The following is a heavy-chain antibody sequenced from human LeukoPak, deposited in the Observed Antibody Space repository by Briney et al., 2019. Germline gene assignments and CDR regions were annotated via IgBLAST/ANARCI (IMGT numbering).Heavy chain of an antibody. CDR3: AKGYSFGCCNYYYMDA. CDR1: GFTFSSYG. J-gene: IGHJ6*03. D-gene: IGHD5-18*01. Sequence: GGSLRLSCAASGFTFSSYGMHWVRQAPGKGLEWVSAISGSGATTYSADSVKGRFTVSRDNSKNTLYLQMNSLRAEDTALYYCAKGYSFGCCNYYYMDAWGKGTTVTVSS. CDR2: ISGSGATT. V-gene: IGHV3-23*01.